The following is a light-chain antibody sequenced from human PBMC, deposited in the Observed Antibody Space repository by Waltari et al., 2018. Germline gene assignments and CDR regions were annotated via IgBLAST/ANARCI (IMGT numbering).Light chain of an antibody. J-gene: IGKJ2*01. Sequence: IQLPQSPSSLSTSIGDTVTITCRASQGISTFLAWYQQKPGNAPELLIFAVSALESGVPSRFSGGGSGTDFTLTITSLQPEDFATYYCQQLNTYPYTFGEGTKLEIK. CDR2: AVS. CDR3: QQLNTYPYT. V-gene: IGKV1-9*01. CDR1: QGISTF.